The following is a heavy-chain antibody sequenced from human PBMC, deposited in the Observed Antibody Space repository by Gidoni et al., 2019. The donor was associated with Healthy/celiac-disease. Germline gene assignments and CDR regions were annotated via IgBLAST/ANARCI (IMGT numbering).Heavy chain of an antibody. CDR1: GCTFSSYG. Sequence: QVQQVESGGGVVQPGWSLRRSCAASGCTFSSYGMHWVRQAPGKGLEWVAVISYDGSNKYYADSVKGRFTISRDNSKNTLYLQMNSLRAEDTAVYYCAKDASYYGSGSYIDYWGQGTLVTVSS. CDR2: ISYDGSNK. D-gene: IGHD3-10*01. J-gene: IGHJ4*02. V-gene: IGHV3-30*18. CDR3: AKDASYYGSGSYIDY.